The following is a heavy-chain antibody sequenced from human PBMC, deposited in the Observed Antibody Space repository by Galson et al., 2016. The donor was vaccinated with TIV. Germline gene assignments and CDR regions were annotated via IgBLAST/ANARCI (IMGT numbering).Heavy chain of an antibody. CDR3: TKARGYSCGSPQDYYYGMDV. Sequence: SLRLSCAASGFTFEDYGMHWVRQVSGKGLEWVSGISSNSIYIGYADSVKGRFTISRDNAKNFLHLQMNNLRAEDTALYYCTKARGYSCGSPQDYYYGMDVWGQGTTVSVSS. D-gene: IGHD5-18*01. J-gene: IGHJ6*02. V-gene: IGHV3-9*01. CDR1: GFTFEDYG. CDR2: ISSNSIYI.